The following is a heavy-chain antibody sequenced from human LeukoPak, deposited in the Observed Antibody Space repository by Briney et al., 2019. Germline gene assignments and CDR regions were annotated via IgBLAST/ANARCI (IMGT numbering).Heavy chain of an antibody. CDR1: GFTFSSYA. J-gene: IGHJ4*02. CDR3: AKDVPRIYDITMIVVGPFDY. Sequence: PGGSLRLSCAASGFTFSSYAMSWVRQAPGKGLEWVSAISGSGGSTYYADSVKGRFTISRDNSKNTLYLQMNSLRAEDTAVYYCAKDVPRIYDITMIVVGPFDYWGQGTLVTVSS. V-gene: IGHV3-23*01. CDR2: ISGSGGST. D-gene: IGHD3-22*01.